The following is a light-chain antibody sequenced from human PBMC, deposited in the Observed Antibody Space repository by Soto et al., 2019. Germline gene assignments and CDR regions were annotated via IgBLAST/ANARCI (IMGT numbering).Light chain of an antibody. Sequence: SYELTQPHSVSVAPGQTARITCGGNNIGSKSVHWYQQKPGQAPVLVVYDDSDRPSGIPEGFSGSNSGNTATLTISRVEAGDEADYYCHVWDSSSDHYVFGTGTKVTVL. V-gene: IGLV3-21*02. CDR3: HVWDSSSDHYV. CDR1: NIGSKS. J-gene: IGLJ1*01. CDR2: DDS.